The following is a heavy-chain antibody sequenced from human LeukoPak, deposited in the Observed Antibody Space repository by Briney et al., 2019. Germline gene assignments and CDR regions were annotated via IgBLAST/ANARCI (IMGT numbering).Heavy chain of an antibody. CDR2: IYKGSST. D-gene: IGHD3-10*01. CDR1: GFTVSSNY. CDR3: AREEGLWFGESNGQKDYYYYGMDV. J-gene: IGHJ6*02. Sequence: PAGSLRLSYAASGFTVSSNYISWVRQAPGKRQECYSVIYKGSSTSYADSVKGRFTISRDNSKITLYLQMNSLRAEDTAVYYCAREEGLWFGESNGQKDYYYYGMDVWGQGTTVTVSS. V-gene: IGHV3-66*01.